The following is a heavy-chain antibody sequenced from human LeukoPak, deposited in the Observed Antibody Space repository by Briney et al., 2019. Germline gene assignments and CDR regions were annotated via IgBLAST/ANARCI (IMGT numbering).Heavy chain of an antibody. V-gene: IGHV4-59*01. CDR1: GGSMNDYY. CDR2: IYYSGST. J-gene: IGHJ4*02. D-gene: IGHD3-9*01. Sequence: SETLSLTCTVSGGSMNDYYWSWIRQPPGKGLEWIGYIYYSGSTNYNPSLKSRVTISVDTSKNQFSLKLSSVTAADTAVYYCARKRYFDWLIDYWGQGTLVTVSS. CDR3: ARKRYFDWLIDY.